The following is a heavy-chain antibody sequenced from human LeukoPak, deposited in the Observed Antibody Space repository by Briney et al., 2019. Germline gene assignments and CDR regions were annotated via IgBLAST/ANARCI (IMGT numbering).Heavy chain of an antibody. CDR1: GFTFSSYW. Sequence: GGSLRLSCAASGFTFSSYWMSWVRQAPGKGLEWVANIKQDGSEKYYVDSVKGRFTISRDNAKNSLYLQMNSLRAEDTAVYYCAKDRADYYGSGSYYKFDYWGQGTLVTVSS. J-gene: IGHJ4*02. V-gene: IGHV3-7*01. CDR2: IKQDGSEK. CDR3: AKDRADYYGSGSYYKFDY. D-gene: IGHD3-10*01.